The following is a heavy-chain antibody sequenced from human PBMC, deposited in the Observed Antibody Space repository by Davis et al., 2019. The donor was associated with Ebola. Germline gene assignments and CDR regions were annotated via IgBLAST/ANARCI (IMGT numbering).Heavy chain of an antibody. V-gene: IGHV1-2*04. D-gene: IGHD5-12*01. CDR2: INPNSGGT. J-gene: IGHJ5*02. CDR3: ARSEGATMSWFDP. Sequence: ASVKVSCKASGYTFTGYYMHWVRQAPGQGLEWMGWINPNSGGTNYAQKFQGWVTMTRDTSISTAYMELSRLRSDDTAVYYCARSEGATMSWFDPWGQGTLVTVSS. CDR1: GYTFTGYY.